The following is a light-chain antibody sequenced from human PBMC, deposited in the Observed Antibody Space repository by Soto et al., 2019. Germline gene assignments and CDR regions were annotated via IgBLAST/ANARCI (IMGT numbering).Light chain of an antibody. Sequence: DIQLTQSPSFLSASVGDRVTITCRASQGISNYLAWYQRKPGKAPKLLIYAASTLQSGVPSRFNSSGSATDCTLTISSLQTEDFATYYCQQLNSYPLTFDGGTKVEIK. CDR1: QGISNY. CDR2: AAS. V-gene: IGKV1-9*01. J-gene: IGKJ4*01. CDR3: QQLNSYPLT.